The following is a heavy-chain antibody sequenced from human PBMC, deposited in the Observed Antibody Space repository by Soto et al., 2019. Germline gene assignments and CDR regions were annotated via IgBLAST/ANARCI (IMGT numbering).Heavy chain of an antibody. CDR1: GGSISSGGYS. CDR2: IYQSGSS. V-gene: IGHV4-30-2*01. CDR3: ARAHYYYGMDV. J-gene: IGHJ6*01. Sequence: SETLSLTCGVSGGSISSGGYSWNWIRQPPGKGLEWIGYIYQSGSSYYNPSLKSRVTISIDRSKNQYSLKLSSVTAADTAMYYCARAHYYYGMDVWGQGTTVTVSS.